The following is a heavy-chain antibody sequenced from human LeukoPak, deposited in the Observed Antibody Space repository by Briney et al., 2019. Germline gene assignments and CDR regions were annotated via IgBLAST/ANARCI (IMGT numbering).Heavy chain of an antibody. CDR1: GDSISSDSSS. J-gene: IGHJ5*02. Sequence: SETLSLTCSVSGDSISSDSSSWGWFRQPPGKGLEWIGSFHYAGNTYYSPSLKGRITISADTSKNQFSLKLSSVTAADTAVYYCARYHHKPITLYNWFDPWGQGTLVTVSS. V-gene: IGHV4-39*01. CDR3: ARYHHKPITLYNWFDP. CDR2: FHYAGNT. D-gene: IGHD3-16*01.